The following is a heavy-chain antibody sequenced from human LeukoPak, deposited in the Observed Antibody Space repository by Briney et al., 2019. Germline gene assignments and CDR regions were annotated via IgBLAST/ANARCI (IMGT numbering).Heavy chain of an antibody. J-gene: IGHJ4*02. CDR2: ISSSSSTR. Sequence: PGGSLRLSCAASGFTFSSYSMNWVRQAPGKGLEWVSHISSSSSTRYYAGSVKGRFTLSRDNAKNSLYLQMNSLRAEDTAVYYCARGHTAVTRHFDFWGQGTLVTVSS. CDR1: GFTFSSYS. V-gene: IGHV3-48*01. CDR3: ARGHTAVTRHFDF. D-gene: IGHD4-17*01.